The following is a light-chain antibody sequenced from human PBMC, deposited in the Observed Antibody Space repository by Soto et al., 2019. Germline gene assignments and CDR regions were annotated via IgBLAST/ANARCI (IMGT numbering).Light chain of an antibody. Sequence: QTVLTQPPSASGTPGQRVTISCSGSSSNIGSNSVYWYQQLPGTAPKLLIYKNNQRPPGVPDRFSGSKSGTSASLAISGLRSDDEADYYCAAWDGSLSGRVFGGGTKLTVL. J-gene: IGLJ3*02. CDR1: SSNIGSNS. CDR3: AAWDGSLSGRV. V-gene: IGLV1-47*01. CDR2: KNN.